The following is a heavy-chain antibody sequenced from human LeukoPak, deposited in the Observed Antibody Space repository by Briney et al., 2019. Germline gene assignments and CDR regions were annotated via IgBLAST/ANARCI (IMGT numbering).Heavy chain of an antibody. CDR1: DDSITIYY. J-gene: IGHJ6*03. V-gene: IGHV4-38-2*02. CDR2: IYHSGST. D-gene: IGHD3-22*01. Sequence: SETLSLTCTVSDDSITIYYWTWIRQPPGKGLEWIGSIYHSGSTYYNPSLKSRVTISVDTSKNQFSLKLSSVTAADTAVYYCARRHYDSSGYGAHYYYYYMDVWGKGTTVTVSS. CDR3: ARRHYDSSGYGAHYYYYYMDV.